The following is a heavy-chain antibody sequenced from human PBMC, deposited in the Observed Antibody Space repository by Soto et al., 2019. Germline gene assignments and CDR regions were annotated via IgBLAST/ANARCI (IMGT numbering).Heavy chain of an antibody. J-gene: IGHJ4*02. Sequence: PSETLSLTCTVSGGSISSYYWSWIRQPPGKGLEWIGYIYYSGSTNYNPSLNSRVTISVDTSKNQFSLKVNSVTAEDTAVYYCARDASSSPATYWGQGTLVTVSS. CDR1: GGSISSYY. CDR3: ARDASSSPATY. V-gene: IGHV4-59*01. CDR2: IYYSGST. D-gene: IGHD1-26*01.